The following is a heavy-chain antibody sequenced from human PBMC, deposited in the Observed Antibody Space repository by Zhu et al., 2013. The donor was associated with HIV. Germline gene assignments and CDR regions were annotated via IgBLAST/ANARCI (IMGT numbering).Heavy chain of an antibody. Sequence: QVQLVQSGAEVKKPGSSVKVSCKASGGTFSSYAISWVRQAPGQGLEWMGGIIPIFGTANYAQKFQGRVTITADESTSTAYMELSSLRSEDTAVYYCARVSSDYGDTSRGEIDYWGQGNPGHRLL. CDR3: ARVSSDYGDTSRGEIDY. D-gene: IGHD4-17*01. CDR2: IIPIFGTA. J-gene: IGHJ4*02. CDR1: GGTFSSYA. V-gene: IGHV1-69*01.